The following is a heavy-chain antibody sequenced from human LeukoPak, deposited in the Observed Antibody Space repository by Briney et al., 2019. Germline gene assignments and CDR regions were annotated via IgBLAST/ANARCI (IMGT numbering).Heavy chain of an antibody. CDR2: ISGSGGST. D-gene: IGHD3-10*01. V-gene: IGHV3-23*01. J-gene: IGHJ3*02. CDR3: AKDAMVRSHDAFDI. Sequence: GGSLRLSCAASGFTFCSYAMSWVRQGPGKGLEGVSVISGSGGSTYYADSVKGRFTISRDNSKNTLYLQMNSLRAEDTAVYYCAKDAMVRSHDAFDIWGQGTMVTVSS. CDR1: GFTFCSYA.